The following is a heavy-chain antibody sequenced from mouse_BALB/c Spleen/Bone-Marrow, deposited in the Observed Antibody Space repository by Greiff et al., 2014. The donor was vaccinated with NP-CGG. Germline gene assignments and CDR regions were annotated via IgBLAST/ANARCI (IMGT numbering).Heavy chain of an antibody. CDR1: GYTFTSYW. CDR3: ARGNYEAMDY. V-gene: IGHV1-7*01. Sequence: LEESGAELAKPGASVKMSCKASGYTFTSYWMHWVKQRPGQGLEWIGYINPSTGYTEYNQKFKDKATLTADKSSSTAYMQVSSLTSEDSAVYYCARGNYEAMDYWGQGTSVTVSS. CDR2: INPSTGYT. J-gene: IGHJ4*01. D-gene: IGHD2-1*01.